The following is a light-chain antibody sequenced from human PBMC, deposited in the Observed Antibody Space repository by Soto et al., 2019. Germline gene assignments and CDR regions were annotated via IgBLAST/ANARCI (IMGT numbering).Light chain of an antibody. Sequence: QSALTQPASVSGSPGQSITISCTGNSSEVGGFDYVSWYQHHPGKAPKLMISEVTHRPSGVSGRFSGSKSGNTSSLTISGLQSEDEADYYCSSRTRSSTYVFGTGTKLTVL. J-gene: IGLJ1*01. CDR1: SSEVGGFDY. V-gene: IGLV2-14*01. CDR2: EVT. CDR3: SSRTRSSTYV.